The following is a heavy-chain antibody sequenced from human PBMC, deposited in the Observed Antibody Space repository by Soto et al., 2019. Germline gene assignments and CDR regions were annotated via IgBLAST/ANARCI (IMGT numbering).Heavy chain of an antibody. V-gene: IGHV1-58*01. CDR2: IDVGGANA. CDR1: GFTFSSSA. J-gene: IGHJ6*02. Sequence: SVKVSCKTSGFTFSSSAVHWVRQARGHRLQWIGWIDVGGANANYAQMLQERVTISRDMSTSTAYMELSSLRPEDTAVYYCTXXXXXXVSPPLYYYYGMDVWG. CDR3: TXXXXXXVSPPLYYYYGMDV.